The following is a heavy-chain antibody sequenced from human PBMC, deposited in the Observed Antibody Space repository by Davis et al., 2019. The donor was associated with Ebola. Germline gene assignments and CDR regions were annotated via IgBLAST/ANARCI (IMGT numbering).Heavy chain of an antibody. CDR1: GFTFSSYS. J-gene: IGHJ6*02. Sequence: GESLKISCAASGFTFSSYSMNWVRQAPGKGLECVSSISSSSIYIYYADSVKGRFTISRDNAKNTLYLQMNSLRAEDTAVYYCARDYIVVVPAYYYYYGMDVWGQGTTVTVSS. V-gene: IGHV3-21*01. CDR2: ISSSSIYI. CDR3: ARDYIVVVPAYYYYYGMDV. D-gene: IGHD2-2*01.